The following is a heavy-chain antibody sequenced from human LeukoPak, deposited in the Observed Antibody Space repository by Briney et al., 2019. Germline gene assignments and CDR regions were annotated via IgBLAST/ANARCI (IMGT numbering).Heavy chain of an antibody. J-gene: IGHJ4*02. CDR1: GFTFSSYA. D-gene: IGHD1-20*01. CDR3: ARGLSMTGGFDY. V-gene: IGHV3-30*04. CDR2: ISYDGSNK. Sequence: GGSLRLSCAASGFTFSSYAMHWVRQAPGKGLEWEAVISYDGSNKYYADSVKGRFTISRDNSKNTLYLQMNSLRAEDTAVYYCARGLSMTGGFDYWGQGTLVTVSS.